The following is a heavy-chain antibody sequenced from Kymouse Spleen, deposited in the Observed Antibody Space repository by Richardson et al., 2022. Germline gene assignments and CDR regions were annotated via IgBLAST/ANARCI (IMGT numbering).Heavy chain of an antibody. CDR2: IKQDGSEK. CDR3: ASTIFGASTGTNWFDP. Sequence: EVQLVESGGGLVQPGGSLRLSCAASGFTFSSYWMSWVRQAPGKGLEWVANIKQDGSEKYYVDSVKGRFTISRDNAKNSLYLQMNSLRAEDTAVYYCASTIFGASTGTNWFDPWGQGTLVTVSS. CDR1: GFTFSSYW. V-gene: IGHV3-7*01. J-gene: IGHJ5*02. D-gene: IGHD3-3*01.